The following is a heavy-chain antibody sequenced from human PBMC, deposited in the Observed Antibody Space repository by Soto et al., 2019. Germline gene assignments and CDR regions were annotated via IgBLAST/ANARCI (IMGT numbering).Heavy chain of an antibody. V-gene: IGHV4-59*08. Sequence: SETLSRTCTVSGGSISSYYWSWIRQPPGKGLEWIGYIYYSGSTNYNPSLKSRVTISVDTSKNQFSLKLSSVTAADTAVYYCARVGYDILTVYYPYYFDYWGQGTLVTVSS. CDR2: IYYSGST. CDR1: GGSISSYY. J-gene: IGHJ4*02. D-gene: IGHD3-9*01. CDR3: ARVGYDILTVYYPYYFDY.